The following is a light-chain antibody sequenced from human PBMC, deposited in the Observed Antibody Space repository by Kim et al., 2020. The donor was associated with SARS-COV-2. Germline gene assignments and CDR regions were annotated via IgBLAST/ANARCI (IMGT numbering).Light chain of an antibody. CDR2: DAS. CDR3: QSVVT. J-gene: IGKJ4*01. V-gene: IGKV3-11*01. Sequence: EIVLTQSPATLSLSPGERATLSCRASQSVSSYLAWYQQKPGQAPRLLIYDASNRATGIPARFSGSGSGTDFTLTISSLEPEDFAVYYCQSVVTFGGGTKVDIK. CDR1: QSVSSY.